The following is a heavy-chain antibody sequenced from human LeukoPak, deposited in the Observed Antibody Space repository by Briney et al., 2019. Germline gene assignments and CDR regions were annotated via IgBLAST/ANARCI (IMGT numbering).Heavy chain of an antibody. CDR3: GREGYTSGYAGAFDT. CDR1: GSTLRNNI. V-gene: IGHV3-23*01. J-gene: IGHJ3*02. D-gene: IGHD2-2*01. Sequence: GGSLRLSCTASGSTLRNNIMTWVRQAPGKGLEWVSSLSFIDDSIYYADSVKGRFTISRDTSKSTLSLQMNSLRAKDTGVYYCGREGYTSGYAGAFDTWGQGTMVTVSS. CDR2: LSFIDDSI.